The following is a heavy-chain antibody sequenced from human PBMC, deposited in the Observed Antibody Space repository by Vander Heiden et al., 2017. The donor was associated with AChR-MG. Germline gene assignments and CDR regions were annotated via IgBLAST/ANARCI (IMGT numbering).Heavy chain of an antibody. CDR2: IYYSGST. CDR1: GGSISSYY. CDR3: ARTEPYDYVWGSYHAFDY. V-gene: IGHV4-59*01. Sequence: QVQLQESGPGLVKPSETLSLPCPVSGGSISSYYWSWIRQPPGKGLEWIGYIYYSGSTNYNPSLKSRVTISVDTSKNQFSLKLSSVTAADTAVYYCARTEPYDYVWGSYHAFDYWGQGTLVTVSS. D-gene: IGHD3-16*02. J-gene: IGHJ4*02.